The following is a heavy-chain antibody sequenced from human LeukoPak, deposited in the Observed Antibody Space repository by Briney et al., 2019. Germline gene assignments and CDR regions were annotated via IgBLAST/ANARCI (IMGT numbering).Heavy chain of an antibody. CDR2: ISYDGSNK. Sequence: GGSLRLSCAASGFTFSSYGMHWVRQAPGKGLEWVVVISYDGSNKYYADSVKGRFTISRDNSKNTLYLQMNSLRAEDTAVYYCAKDPSLGVSMVRGVTPLDYWGQGTLVTVSS. D-gene: IGHD3-10*01. V-gene: IGHV3-30*18. CDR1: GFTFSSYG. CDR3: AKDPSLGVSMVRGVTPLDY. J-gene: IGHJ4*02.